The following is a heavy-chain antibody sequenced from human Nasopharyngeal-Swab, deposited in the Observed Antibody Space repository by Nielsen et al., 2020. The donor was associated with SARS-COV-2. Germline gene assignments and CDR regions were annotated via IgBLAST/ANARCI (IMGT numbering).Heavy chain of an antibody. D-gene: IGHD6-19*01. V-gene: IGHV5-51*01. J-gene: IGHJ4*02. CDR1: GDSFTSYC. Sequence: SCLVAGDSFTSYCIAWVRQMPGKGLEWMGLIYPSDSETRYSPPFEGQVTISADKSISTAYLQWSSLKASDTAMYYCARGWYSGPDYWGQGTLVTVSS. CDR3: ARGWYSGPDY. CDR2: IYPSDSET.